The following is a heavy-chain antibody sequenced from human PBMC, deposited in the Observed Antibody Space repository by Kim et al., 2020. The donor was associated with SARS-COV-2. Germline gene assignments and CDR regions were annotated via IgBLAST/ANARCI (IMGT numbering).Heavy chain of an antibody. CDR1: GYTFTSYG. CDR3: ARPQTYDYVWGSYRSPDLDAFDI. Sequence: ASVKVSCKASGYTFTSYGISWVRQAPGQGLEWMGWISAYNGNTNYAQKLQGRVTMTTDTSTSTAYMELRSLRSDDTAVYYCARPQTYDYVWGSYRSPDLDAFDIWGQGTMVTVSS. J-gene: IGHJ3*02. CDR2: ISAYNGNT. D-gene: IGHD3-16*02. V-gene: IGHV1-18*04.